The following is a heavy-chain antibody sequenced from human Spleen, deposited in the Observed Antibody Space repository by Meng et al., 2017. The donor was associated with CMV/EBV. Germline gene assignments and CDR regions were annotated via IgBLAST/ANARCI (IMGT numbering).Heavy chain of an antibody. D-gene: IGHD2-15*01. CDR1: TLRSDI. V-gene: IGHV1-69*02. Sequence: TLRSDILNWVRQAPGQGLEWMGRIIPFVDLTNYAQKFQGRVTITADPSTTTVHLDLRSLTFEDTAVYYCASRGTYCSGGTCYYWFDPWGQGTLVTVSS. CDR2: IIPFVDLT. CDR3: ASRGTYCSGGTCYYWFDP. J-gene: IGHJ5*02.